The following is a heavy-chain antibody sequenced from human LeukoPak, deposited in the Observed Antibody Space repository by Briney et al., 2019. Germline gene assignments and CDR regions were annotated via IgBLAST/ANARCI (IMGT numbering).Heavy chain of an antibody. V-gene: IGHV4-30-2*01. CDR2: IYHSGST. Sequence: PSETLSLTCAVSVGSISSGGYAWSSIRQPPGKGLEWIGYIYHSGSTYYNPSLKSRVTISVDRSKNQFSLKLSSVTAADTGVYYCDTGTQTCYYDSSGYYYDHWVQGTLVTVSS. CDR3: DTGTQTCYYDSSGYYYDH. J-gene: IGHJ5*02. D-gene: IGHD3-22*01. CDR1: VGSISSGGYA.